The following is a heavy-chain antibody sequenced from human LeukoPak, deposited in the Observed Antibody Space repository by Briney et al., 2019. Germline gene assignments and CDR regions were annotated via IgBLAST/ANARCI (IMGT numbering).Heavy chain of an antibody. J-gene: IGHJ5*02. D-gene: IGHD3-10*01. CDR2: ISYDGSNK. V-gene: IGHV3-30*04. CDR1: GFTFSSYA. CDR3: AREGRVGYYGSGSYSPHNWFDP. Sequence: GGSLRLSCSASGFTFSSYAMHWVRQAPGKGLEWGAVISYDGSNKYYADSVKVRFTISRDNSKNTLYLQMNSLGAEDTAVYYCAREGRVGYYGSGSYSPHNWFDPWGQGTLVTVSS.